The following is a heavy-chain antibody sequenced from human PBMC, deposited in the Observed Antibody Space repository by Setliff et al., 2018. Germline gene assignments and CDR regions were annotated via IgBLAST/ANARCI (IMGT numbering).Heavy chain of an antibody. CDR2: MNARGLT. D-gene: IGHD1-1*01. CDR1: GGSVNSYY. J-gene: IGHJ4*02. V-gene: IGHV4-4*07. CDR3: ARFCGTSNCQRAPLFDY. Sequence: SETLSLTCTVSGGSVNSYYWSWIRLPPGRGLEWIGGMNARGLTEYSPPLKSRVAMSLDTSKNTASLKLTSVTAGDTAAYYCARFCGTSNCQRAPLFDYWGQGILVTVSS.